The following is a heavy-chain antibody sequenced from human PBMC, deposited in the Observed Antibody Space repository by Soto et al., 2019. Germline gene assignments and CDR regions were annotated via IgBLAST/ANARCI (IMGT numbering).Heavy chain of an antibody. D-gene: IGHD2-15*01. CDR2: ISAYNGNT. V-gene: IGHV1-18*01. CDR1: GYTFTSYG. CDR3: AREGRLGYCSGGSCSGDY. J-gene: IGHJ4*02. Sequence: ASVKVSCKASGYTFTSYGISWVRQAPGQGLEWMGWISAYNGNTNYAQKLQGRVTMTTGTSTSTAYMELRSLRSDDTAVYYCAREGRLGYCSGGSCSGDYWGQGTLVTVSS.